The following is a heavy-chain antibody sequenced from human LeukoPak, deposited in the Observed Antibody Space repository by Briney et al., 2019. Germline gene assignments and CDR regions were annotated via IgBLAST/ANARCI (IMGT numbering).Heavy chain of an antibody. D-gene: IGHD5-24*01. J-gene: IGHJ4*02. Sequence: SETLSLTCTVSAGSISRRNNYWGWVRQPPGKGLEWIGSIHYSGTTYYNPSLRSRETVSVDTDNNPFALKLSSMTAADTAVYYCARHEEEDGYNAKTIDYWGQGTLVTVSS. CDR2: IHYSGTT. CDR1: AGSISRRNNY. V-gene: IGHV4-39*01. CDR3: ARHEEEDGYNAKTIDY.